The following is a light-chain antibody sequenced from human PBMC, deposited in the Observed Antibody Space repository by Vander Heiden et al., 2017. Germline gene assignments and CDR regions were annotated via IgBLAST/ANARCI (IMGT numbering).Light chain of an antibody. Sequence: EIVLTQSPGTLSLSPGERATLSCRASQSVSSIYLSWYQQKPGQAPRLLIFGASSRANGIPDRFSGSGSGTDFTLTISRLEPEDFAVYYWQLDYSLWTFGQGTKVEIK. V-gene: IGKV3-20*01. CDR3: QLDYSLWT. CDR1: QSVSSIY. CDR2: GAS. J-gene: IGKJ1*01.